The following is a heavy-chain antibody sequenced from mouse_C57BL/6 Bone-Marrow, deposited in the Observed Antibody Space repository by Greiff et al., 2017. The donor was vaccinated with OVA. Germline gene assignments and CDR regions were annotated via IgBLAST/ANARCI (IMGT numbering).Heavy chain of an antibody. CDR2: IDPETGGT. D-gene: IGHD1-1*01. J-gene: IGHJ2*01. V-gene: IGHV1-15*01. CDR1: GYTFTDYE. Sequence: VQLQQSGAELVRPGASVTLSCKASGYTFTDYEMHWVKQTPVHGLEWIGAIDPETGGTAYNQKFKGKAILTADKSSSTAYMELRSLTSEDSAVYYCTRSGTTVPYYWGKAPLSQSPQ. CDR3: TRSGTTVPYY.